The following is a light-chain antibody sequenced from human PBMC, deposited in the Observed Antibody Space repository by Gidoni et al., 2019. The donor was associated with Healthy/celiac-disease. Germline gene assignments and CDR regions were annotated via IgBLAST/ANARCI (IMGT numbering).Light chain of an antibody. Sequence: QSALTQPAPVSASPGQSITNSCTGTSSDVGGYNYVSWYQQHPGKAPKLMIYDVSNRPSGVSNRFSGSKSGNTASLTISGLQAEDEADYYCSSYTSSSTDWVFGGGTKLTVL. CDR1: SSDVGGYNY. V-gene: IGLV2-14*01. CDR2: DVS. CDR3: SSYTSSSTDWV. J-gene: IGLJ3*02.